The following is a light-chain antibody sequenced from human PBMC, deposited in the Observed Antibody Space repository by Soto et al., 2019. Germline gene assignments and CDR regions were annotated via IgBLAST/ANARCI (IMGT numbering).Light chain of an antibody. CDR2: GAS. V-gene: IGKV3-15*01. CDR1: QSVSSN. J-gene: IGKJ4*01. Sequence: IVLTQSPATLSVSPGEKATLSCRASQSVSSNLAWYQQKPGQAPRLLMYGASTRATAIPARFSGSGSGTEFTLNITSLQAEDIAVYYCQQYNSWPLTFGGGTKVEIK. CDR3: QQYNSWPLT.